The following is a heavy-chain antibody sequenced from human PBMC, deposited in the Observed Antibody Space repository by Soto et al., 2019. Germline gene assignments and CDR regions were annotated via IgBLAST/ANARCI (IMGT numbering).Heavy chain of an antibody. D-gene: IGHD6-6*01. J-gene: IGHJ6*02. CDR1: GFTFSSYA. CDR2: ISYDGSNK. V-gene: IGHV3-30-3*01. CDR3: ARDSSSRYYYYGMDV. Sequence: GSLRLSCAASGFTFSSYAMHWVRQAPGKGLEWVAVISYDGSNKYYADSVKGRFTISRDNSKNTLYLQMNSLRAEDTAVYYCARDSSSRYYYYGMDVWGQGTTVTVSS.